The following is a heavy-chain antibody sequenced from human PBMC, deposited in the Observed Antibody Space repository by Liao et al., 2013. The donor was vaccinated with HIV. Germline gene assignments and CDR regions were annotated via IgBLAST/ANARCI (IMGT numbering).Heavy chain of an antibody. CDR2: INHSGST. V-gene: IGHV4-34*01. Sequence: QVQLQQWGAGLLKPSETLSLTCAVYGGSFSGYYWSWIRQPPGKGLEWIGEINHSGSTSYNPSLKSRVTISVDTSKNQFSLKLSSVTAADTAVYYCAREQEVGNHFDIWGQGTMVTVSS. CDR1: GGSFSGYY. J-gene: IGHJ3*02. CDR3: AREQEVGNHFDI. D-gene: IGHD1-26*01.